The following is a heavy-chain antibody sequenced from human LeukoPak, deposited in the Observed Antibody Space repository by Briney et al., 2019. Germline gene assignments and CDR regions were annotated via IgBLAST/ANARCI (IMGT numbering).Heavy chain of an antibody. CDR2: LSGSDGGT. V-gene: IGHV3-23*01. CDR1: GITLSNYG. J-gene: IGHJ4*02. CDR3: AKRGVVVRVFLVGFHKEAYYFDS. D-gene: IGHD3-16*02. Sequence: PGGSLRLSCGVSGITLSNYGMSWVRQAPGKGLEWVAGLSGSDGGTNYADSVKGRFTISRDNSKNTLFLQMDRLRAEDTAVYFCAKRGVVVRVFLVGFHKEAYYFDSWGQGAQVTVSS.